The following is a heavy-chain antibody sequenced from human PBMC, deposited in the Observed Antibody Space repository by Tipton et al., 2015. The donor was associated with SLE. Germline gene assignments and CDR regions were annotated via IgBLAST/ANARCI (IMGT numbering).Heavy chain of an antibody. CDR2: IRSKAYGGTT. V-gene: IGHV3-49*03. J-gene: IGHJ6*03. D-gene: IGHD2-2*01. Sequence: SLRLSCSASGFTFDNYAMSWFRQAPGKGLEWVGFIRSKAYGGTTEYAASVKGRFTISRDDSKSIAYLQMKSLRAEDTAVYYCARRGVVEPPTIPYFYYYIDVWGKGTTVIVSS. CDR1: GFTFDNYA. CDR3: ARRGVVEPPTIPYFYYYIDV.